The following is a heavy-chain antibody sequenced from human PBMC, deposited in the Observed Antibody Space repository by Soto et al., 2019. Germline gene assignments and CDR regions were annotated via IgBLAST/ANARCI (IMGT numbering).Heavy chain of an antibody. CDR3: AKGQHCRSTSCYFYYYGMDV. V-gene: IGHV3-30*18. J-gene: IGHJ6*02. Sequence: PGGSLRLSCAASGFTFSSYGMHWVRQAPGKGLEWVAVISYDGSNKYYADSVKGRFTISRDNSKNTLYLQMNSLRAEDTAVYYCAKGQHCRSTSCYFYYYGMDVWGQGTTVTVSS. CDR2: ISYDGSNK. D-gene: IGHD2-2*01. CDR1: GFTFSSYG.